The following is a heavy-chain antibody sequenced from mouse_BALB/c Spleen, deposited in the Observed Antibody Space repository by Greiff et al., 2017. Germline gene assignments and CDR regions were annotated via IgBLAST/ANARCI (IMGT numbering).Heavy chain of an antibody. CDR1: GYTFTSYW. Sequence: VQLQESGAELARPGASVKLSCKASGYTFTSYWMQWVKQRPGQGLEWIGAIYPGDGDTRYTQKFKGKATLTADKSSSTAYMQLSSLASEDSAVYDCARKVYRYEYYAMDYWGQGTSVTVSS. V-gene: IGHV1-87*01. CDR2: IYPGDGDT. J-gene: IGHJ4*01. CDR3: ARKVYRYEYYAMDY. D-gene: IGHD2-14*01.